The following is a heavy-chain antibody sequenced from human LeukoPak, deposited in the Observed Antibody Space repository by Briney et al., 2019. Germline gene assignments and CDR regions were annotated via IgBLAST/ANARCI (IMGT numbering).Heavy chain of an antibody. J-gene: IGHJ4*02. D-gene: IGHD1-26*01. CDR1: GFIFASYG. CDR3: ARSAVQANTPFYFDF. Sequence: GGSLRLSCSASGFIFASYGMNWVRQAPGSGLQWVAYISAGSSNTFYADSVKGRFTISRDDADNFLHLQMNSLSAEDAAVYYCARSAVQANTPFYFDFWGQGALVTVSS. V-gene: IGHV3-48*01. CDR2: ISAGSSNT.